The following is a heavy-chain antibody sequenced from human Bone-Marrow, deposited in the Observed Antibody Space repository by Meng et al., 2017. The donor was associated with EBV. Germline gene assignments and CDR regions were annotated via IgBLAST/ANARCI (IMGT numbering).Heavy chain of an antibody. V-gene: IGHV4-34*01. D-gene: IGHD2-21*01. CDR3: ARGGENYFGS. CDR2: INPSRST. CDR1: GGSFSGYY. J-gene: IGHJ4*02. Sequence: QVQLQQWGAGLLKPSETLSLTCAVYGGSFSGYYLSLIRQPPGKGLEWIGEINPSRSTNYNASLKSRVTISVDTSKNQFSLKLSSVTAADTAVYYCARGGENYFGSWGQGTLVTVSS.